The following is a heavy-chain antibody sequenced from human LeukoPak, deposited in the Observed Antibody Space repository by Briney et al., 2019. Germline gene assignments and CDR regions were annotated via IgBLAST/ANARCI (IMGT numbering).Heavy chain of an antibody. CDR1: GFSFSRYY. CDR2: IPTSGISV. Sequence: GGSLRLSCAASGFSFSRYYMSWVRQTPGKALEWISYIPTSGISVHYADSVRGRFTASRDDAKNSLHLQMDSLRVEDTAVYYCTRAVGLGPGAHFDQWGQGALAIVSS. V-gene: IGHV3-11*01. CDR3: TRAVGLGPGAHFDQ. D-gene: IGHD1-26*01. J-gene: IGHJ4*02.